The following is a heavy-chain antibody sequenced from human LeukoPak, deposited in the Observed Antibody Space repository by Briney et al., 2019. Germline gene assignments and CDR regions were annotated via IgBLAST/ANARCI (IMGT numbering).Heavy chain of an antibody. CDR1: GFTFSSYG. Sequence: GGSLRLSCAASGFTFSSYGMHWVRQAPGKGLEWVALISYDGSNEYYADSVRGRFTISRDNSKFTLYMQMNSLRAEDTAVYYCARGGFIAARLYYWGQGTLVTVSS. CDR3: ARGGFIAARLYY. D-gene: IGHD6-6*01. CDR2: ISYDGSNE. V-gene: IGHV3-30*03. J-gene: IGHJ4*02.